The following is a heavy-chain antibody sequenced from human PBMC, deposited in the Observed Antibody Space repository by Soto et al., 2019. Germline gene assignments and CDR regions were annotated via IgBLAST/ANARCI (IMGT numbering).Heavy chain of an antibody. Sequence: GGSLRLSCAASGFTFSSYAMSWVRQAPGKGLEWVSAISGSGGSTYYADSVKGRFTVSRDNSKDTLFLQMNSLRADDTAVYYCAKGISSSAYSDFDYWGQGTLVTVSS. CDR2: ISGSGGST. CDR1: GFTFSSYA. J-gene: IGHJ4*02. D-gene: IGHD3-22*01. V-gene: IGHV3-23*01. CDR3: AKGISSSAYSDFDY.